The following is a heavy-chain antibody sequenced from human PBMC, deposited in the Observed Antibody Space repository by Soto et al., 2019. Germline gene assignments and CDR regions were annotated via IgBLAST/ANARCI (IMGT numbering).Heavy chain of an antibody. V-gene: IGHV1-46*01. J-gene: IGHJ6*02. CDR1: GYTFTSYY. Sequence: GASVKVSCKASGYTFTSYYMHWVRQAPGQGGECMGIINPSGGSTSYAQKFQGRVTMTADASTSTAYMEQSSLRSSDTAVYYCARDQXSRFSEWFSLPKTGYYYGMXVCGRVPAVTGS. D-gene: IGHD3-3*01. CDR3: ARDQXSRFSEWFSLPKTGYYYGMXV. CDR2: INPSGGST.